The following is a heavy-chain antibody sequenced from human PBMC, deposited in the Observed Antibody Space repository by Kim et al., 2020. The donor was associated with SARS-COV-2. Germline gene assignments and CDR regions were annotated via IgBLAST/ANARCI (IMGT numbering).Heavy chain of an antibody. CDR1: GYAFTGYY. Sequence: ASVKVSCKASGYAFTGYYMHWVRQAPGQGLEWMGRINPNSGGTNYAQKFQGRVTMTRDTSISTAYMELSRLRSDDTAVYYCARLAVAGTGEDYWGQGTLVTVSS. J-gene: IGHJ4*02. CDR3: ARLAVAGTGEDY. D-gene: IGHD6-19*01. V-gene: IGHV1-2*06. CDR2: INPNSGGT.